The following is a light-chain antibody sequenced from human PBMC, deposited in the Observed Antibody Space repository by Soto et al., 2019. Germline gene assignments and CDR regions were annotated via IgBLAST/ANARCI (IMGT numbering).Light chain of an antibody. CDR1: QSVSNRS. J-gene: IGKJ4*01. CDR3: PQDGSSVLT. CDR2: DAS. V-gene: IGKV3-20*01. Sequence: VLTQSPGTVSLSPGERATLSCRASQSVSNRSLAWYQHRPGQAPRLLIYDASSRATGIPDRFSGSGSGTDVDLTSSRLEPEDVEVYYCPQDGSSVLTFGVGTKVEIK.